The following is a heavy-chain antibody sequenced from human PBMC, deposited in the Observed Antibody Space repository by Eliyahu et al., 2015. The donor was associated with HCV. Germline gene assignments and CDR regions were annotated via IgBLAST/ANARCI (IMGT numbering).Heavy chain of an antibody. J-gene: IGHJ4*02. CDR3: AKYLMTTGY. Sequence: EVQLLESGGGLVQPGGSLRLSCAAXGXTFXSXAXXWVRQAXGKGLEWVSAISXSGGSTYYADSVKGRFTISRDNSKNTLYLQMNSLRAEDTAVYYCAKYLMTTGYWGQGTLVTVSS. D-gene: IGHD4-11*01. CDR1: GXTFXSXA. V-gene: IGHV3-23*01. CDR2: ISXSGGST.